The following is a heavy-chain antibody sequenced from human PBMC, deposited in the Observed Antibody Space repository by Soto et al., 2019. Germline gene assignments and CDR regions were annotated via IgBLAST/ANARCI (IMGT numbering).Heavy chain of an antibody. CDR3: AKDLTRQLAYWLDP. CDR1: GFSFTGYY. V-gene: IGHV1-2*02. Sequence: ASVKVSCKASGFSFTGYYIHWLRQAPGQGLEWMGWINAHSGGTEYAQKFQGRVTLTRDTSTSTAYMTLSSLRSDDTAIYYCAKDLTRQLAYWLDPWGQGTQVTVSS. J-gene: IGHJ5*02. CDR2: INAHSGGT. D-gene: IGHD6-6*01.